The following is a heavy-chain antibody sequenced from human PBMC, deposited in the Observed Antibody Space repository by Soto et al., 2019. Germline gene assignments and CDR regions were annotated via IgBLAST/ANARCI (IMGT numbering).Heavy chain of an antibody. CDR1: GFTFSSYA. Sequence: VPLLESGGGLVQPGGSLRLSCAASGFTFSSYAMSWVRQAPGKGLEWVSSISGSGGSTNYADSVKGRFTISRDNSKNTLYLQMNSLRAEDTAVYYCAKDSGIVGAAIYWGQGTLVTVSS. CDR3: AKDSGIVGAAIY. D-gene: IGHD1-26*01. CDR2: ISGSGGST. V-gene: IGHV3-23*01. J-gene: IGHJ4*02.